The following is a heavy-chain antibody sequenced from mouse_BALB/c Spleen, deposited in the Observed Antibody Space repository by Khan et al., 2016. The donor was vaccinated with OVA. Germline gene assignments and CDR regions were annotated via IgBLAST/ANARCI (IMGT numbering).Heavy chain of an antibody. CDR3: ARGYWFAY. CDR1: GFTFSNYA. Sequence: EVKLVESGGGLVKPGGSLKLSCAASGFTFSNYAMSWVRQSPEKRLEWVASISSGDSTYYPDSVKGRFTISRDNARNILYPQMSSLRSEDTAMYYCARGYWFAYWGQGTLVTVSA. V-gene: IGHV5-6-5*01. CDR2: ISSGDST. J-gene: IGHJ3*01.